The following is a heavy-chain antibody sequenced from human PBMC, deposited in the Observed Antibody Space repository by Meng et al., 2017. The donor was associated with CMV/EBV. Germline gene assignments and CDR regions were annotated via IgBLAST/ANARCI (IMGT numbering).Heavy chain of an antibody. CDR2: INPNSGGT. CDR3: ATETQYYDSSGYPLR. V-gene: IGHV1-2*02. Sequence: ASVKVSCKASGYTFTGYYIHWVRQAPGQGLEWMGWINPNSGGTNYAQKFQGRVTMTRDTSISTAYMELSRLRSDDTAVYYCATETQYYDSSGYPLRWGQGTLVTVSS. J-gene: IGHJ4*02. D-gene: IGHD3-22*01. CDR1: GYTFTGYY.